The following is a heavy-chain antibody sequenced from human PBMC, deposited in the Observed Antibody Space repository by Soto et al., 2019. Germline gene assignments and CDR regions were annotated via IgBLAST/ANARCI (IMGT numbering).Heavy chain of an antibody. D-gene: IGHD3-22*01. CDR2: IIPIFGTA. J-gene: IGHJ3*02. CDR3: ARDHITRYYDSSGYYGGAFDI. V-gene: IGHV1-69*13. CDR1: GGTFSGYA. Sequence: ASVKVSCKASGGTFSGYAISWVRQAPGQGAEWRGGIIPIFGTANYAQKFQGRVTITADESTSTAYMELSSLRSEGTAVYYRARDHITRYYDSSGYYGGAFDIWGQGTMVTVSS.